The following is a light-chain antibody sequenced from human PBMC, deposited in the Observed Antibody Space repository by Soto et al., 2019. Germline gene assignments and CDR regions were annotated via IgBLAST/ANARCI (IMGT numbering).Light chain of an antibody. V-gene: IGKV3-15*01. J-gene: IGKJ5*01. CDR3: QQYNNLPPIT. CDR2: YAS. CDR1: QSVSNN. Sequence: EIMMTQSPATLSVSPAERATLSWRASQSVSNNLAWYQQIPGQAPRLLIYYASTRATGIPARFSGSGSGTEFTLTISSLQSEDFALYYCQQYNNLPPITFGQGTRLEIK.